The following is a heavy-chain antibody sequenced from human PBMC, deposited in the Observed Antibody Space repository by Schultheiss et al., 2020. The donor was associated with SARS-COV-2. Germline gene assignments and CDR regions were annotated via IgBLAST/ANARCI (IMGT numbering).Heavy chain of an antibody. V-gene: IGHV3-33*08. CDR3: ARDGYSSGWNDAFDI. CDR2: IWYDGSNK. D-gene: IGHD6-19*01. CDR1: GFTFSSYG. Sequence: GGSLRLSCAASGFTFSSYGMHWVRQAPGKGLDWVAVIWYDGSNKYYADSVKGRFTISRDNSKNTLYLQMNSLRAEDTAVYYCARDGYSSGWNDAFDIWGQGTMVTVSS. J-gene: IGHJ3*02.